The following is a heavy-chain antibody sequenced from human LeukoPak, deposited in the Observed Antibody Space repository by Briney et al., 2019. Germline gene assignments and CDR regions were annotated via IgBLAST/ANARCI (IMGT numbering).Heavy chain of an antibody. V-gene: IGHV3-11*04. CDR3: ARDLGQYYDTSDNWFDP. CDR1: GFTFSDYY. CDR2: ITSSGNTI. Sequence: PGGSLRLSCAASGFTFSDYYMSWIRQAPGKGLEWISYITSSGNTIYYADSVKGRFTISRDNAKNTLNLQMNSLRAEDTAVYYCARDLGQYYDTSDNWFDPWGQGTLVTVSS. J-gene: IGHJ5*02. D-gene: IGHD3-22*01.